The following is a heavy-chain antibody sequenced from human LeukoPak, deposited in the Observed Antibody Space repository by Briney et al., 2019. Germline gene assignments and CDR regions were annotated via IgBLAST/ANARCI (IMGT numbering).Heavy chain of an antibody. V-gene: IGHV4-39*07. D-gene: IGHD1-26*01. J-gene: IGHJ3*02. Sequence: SETLSLTCTVSGGSINSVNYYWGWIRQPPGKGLERIGSIYYSGSAYYSSSLKSRVTISVDTSKNQFSLKLTSVTAADTAVYFCARDSVGGTGHDAFDIWGQGTMATVSS. CDR2: IYYSGSA. CDR1: GGSINSVNYY. CDR3: ARDSVGGTGHDAFDI.